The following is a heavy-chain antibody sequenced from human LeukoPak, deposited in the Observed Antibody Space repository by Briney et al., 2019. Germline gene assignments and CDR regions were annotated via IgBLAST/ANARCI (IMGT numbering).Heavy chain of an antibody. Sequence: GGSLRLSCAASGFSFSDYDMNWVRLAPGKGLEWVAWISTTSATIYYADSVKGRFTISRDNAKNSLYLQMNSLSGEDTAVYYCARDGSQWLLWTSDGPPYYFDYWGQGTLVTVSS. CDR1: GFSFSDYD. CDR2: ISTTSATI. J-gene: IGHJ4*02. CDR3: ARDGSQWLLWTSDGPPYYFDY. V-gene: IGHV3-48*01. D-gene: IGHD3-3*01.